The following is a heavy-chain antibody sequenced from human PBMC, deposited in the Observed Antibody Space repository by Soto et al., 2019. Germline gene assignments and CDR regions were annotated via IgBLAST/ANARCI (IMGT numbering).Heavy chain of an antibody. CDR2: IGSGGTKA. J-gene: IGHJ3*02. Sequence: EVQLLESGGGLVQPGGSLRLSCAASGFTFRSYAMIWVRQAPGKGLEWVSAIGSGGTKAFYADSVKDRFTISRDNSKNTLYLHMNSLRAEDTAIYYCAKYLTDTSTCRGAYDIWGQGTMVTVSS. CDR1: GFTFRSYA. V-gene: IGHV3-23*01. D-gene: IGHD1-26*01. CDR3: AKYLTDTSTCRGAYDI.